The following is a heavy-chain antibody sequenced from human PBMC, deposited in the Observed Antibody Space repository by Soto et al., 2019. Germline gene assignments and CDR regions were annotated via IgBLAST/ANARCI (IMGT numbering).Heavy chain of an antibody. D-gene: IGHD2-8*01. CDR1: GGSISSSSYY. J-gene: IGHJ4*02. CDR3: ARPPYCTNGVCSDFDY. V-gene: IGHV4-39*01. Sequence: QLQLQESGPGLVKPSETLSLTCTVSGGSISSSSYYWGWIRQPPGKGLEWIGSIYYIGSTYYNPSIQSRNNISVDTSKNKFALKLSSVTAADTAVYYCARPPYCTNGVCSDFDYWGQGTLVTAST. CDR2: IYYIGST.